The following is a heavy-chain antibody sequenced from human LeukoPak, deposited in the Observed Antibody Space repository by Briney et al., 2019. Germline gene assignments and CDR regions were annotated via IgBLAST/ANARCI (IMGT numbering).Heavy chain of an antibody. Sequence: SETLSLTCTVSGASISSYYWNWIRQSPGRGLEWIGYVSYRGSTNYNLSLKSRVTISVDTSKNQFSLKLSSVTAADTAVYYCARLENTGIVGATTDWFDPWGQGTLVTVSS. CDR3: ARLENTGIVGATTDWFDP. V-gene: IGHV4-59*12. J-gene: IGHJ5*02. CDR2: VSYRGST. D-gene: IGHD1-26*01. CDR1: GASISSYY.